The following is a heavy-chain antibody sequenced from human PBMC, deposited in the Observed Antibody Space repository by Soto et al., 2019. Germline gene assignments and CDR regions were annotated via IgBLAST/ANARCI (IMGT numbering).Heavy chain of an antibody. CDR3: ARSPSVVRGLVYWFDP. J-gene: IGHJ5*02. V-gene: IGHV4-59*08. Sequence: SETLSLTCTVSGGSISSYYWSWIRQPPGKGLEWIGHIYYSGSTNYNPSLKSRVTISIDTSKNQFSLKLSSVTAADTAVYYCARSPSVVRGLVYWFDPWGQGTLVTVSP. D-gene: IGHD3-10*01. CDR2: IYYSGST. CDR1: GGSISSYY.